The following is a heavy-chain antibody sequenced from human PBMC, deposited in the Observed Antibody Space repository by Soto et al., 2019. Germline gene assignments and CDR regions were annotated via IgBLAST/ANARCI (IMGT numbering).Heavy chain of an antibody. CDR2: ISGSGGST. V-gene: IGHV3-23*01. J-gene: IGHJ4*02. D-gene: IGHD1-20*01. CDR3: ARDPHASPRYYFDY. Sequence: EVQLLESGGGLVQPGGSLRLSCAASGFTFSSYAMSWVRQAPGKGLEWVSAISGSGGSTYYADSVKGRFTISRDNSKNTLYLQMNSLRPEDTAVYYCARDPHASPRYYFDYWGQGTLVTVSS. CDR1: GFTFSSYA.